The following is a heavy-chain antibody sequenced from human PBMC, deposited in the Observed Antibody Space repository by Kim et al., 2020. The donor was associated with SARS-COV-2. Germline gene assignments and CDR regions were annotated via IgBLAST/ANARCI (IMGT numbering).Heavy chain of an antibody. Sequence: GESLKISCKGSGYSFTAYWISWVRQMPGKGLEWMGRIDPSDSYTNYSPSFQGHVTISADKSISTAYLQWSSLKASDTAMYYCASGRIFYDILTGYSGYYYAMYVWGQGTTVTVSS. J-gene: IGHJ6*02. D-gene: IGHD3-9*01. V-gene: IGHV5-10-1*01. CDR3: ASGRIFYDILTGYSGYYYAMYV. CDR2: IDPSDSYT. CDR1: GYSFTAYW.